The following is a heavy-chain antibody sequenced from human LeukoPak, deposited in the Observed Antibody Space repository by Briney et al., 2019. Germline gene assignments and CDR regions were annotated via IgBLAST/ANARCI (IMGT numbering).Heavy chain of an antibody. Sequence: GGSLRLSCAASGFAFSSYSMNWVRQAPGKGLEWVSSISSSSSYIYYADSVKGRFTISRDNSKNTLYLQMNSLRAEDTAVYYCAKATMIVVAPFDYWGQGTLVTVSS. CDR2: ISSSSSYI. V-gene: IGHV3-21*04. CDR3: AKATMIVVAPFDY. D-gene: IGHD3-22*01. CDR1: GFAFSSYS. J-gene: IGHJ4*02.